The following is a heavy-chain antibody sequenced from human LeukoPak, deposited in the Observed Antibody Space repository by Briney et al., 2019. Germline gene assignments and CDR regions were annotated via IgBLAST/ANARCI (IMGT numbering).Heavy chain of an antibody. Sequence: GGSLRLSCAASGFTFSSYEMNWVRQAPGKGLEWVSYISSSGSTIYYADSVKGRFSISRDNAKNSLYLQMNSLRAEDTAVCYCARFYYDSSGYPIVDYWGQGTLVTVSS. CDR2: ISSSGSTI. J-gene: IGHJ4*02. CDR1: GFTFSSYE. V-gene: IGHV3-48*03. D-gene: IGHD3-22*01. CDR3: ARFYYDSSGYPIVDY.